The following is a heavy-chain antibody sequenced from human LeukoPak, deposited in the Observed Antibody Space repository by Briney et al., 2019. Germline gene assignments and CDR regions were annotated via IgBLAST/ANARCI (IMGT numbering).Heavy chain of an antibody. V-gene: IGHV4-59*01. Sequence: PSETLYLACTVSGDSISSYYWSWIRQPPGTGLEWIGYIYYSGSTNYNPSLKSRVTISVDTSKNQFSLKLSSVTAADTAVYYCARANYAVIDYWGQGTLVTVSS. CDR2: IYYSGST. D-gene: IGHD1-7*01. CDR3: ARANYAVIDY. J-gene: IGHJ4*02. CDR1: GDSISSYY.